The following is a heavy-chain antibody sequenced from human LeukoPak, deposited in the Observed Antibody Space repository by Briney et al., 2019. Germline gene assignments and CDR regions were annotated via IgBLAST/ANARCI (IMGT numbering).Heavy chain of an antibody. CDR2: ISHDGSDK. D-gene: IGHD3-10*01. J-gene: IGHJ4*02. Sequence: PGGSLRLSCAASGFTFFSSYGMHWVRQAPGKGLERVAVISHDGSDKYYVDSVKGRFTISRDNSKNTLYLQLNTLRTEDTAVYYCAKDSSGSYYSGGFDYWGQGALVTVSS. CDR3: AKDSSGSYYSGGFDY. CDR1: GFTFFSSYG. V-gene: IGHV3-30*18.